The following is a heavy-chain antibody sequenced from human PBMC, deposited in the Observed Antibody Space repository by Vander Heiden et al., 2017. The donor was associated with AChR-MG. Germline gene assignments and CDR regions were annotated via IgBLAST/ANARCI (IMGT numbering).Heavy chain of an antibody. V-gene: IGHV3-9*01. D-gene: IGHD3-16*02. J-gene: IGHJ4*01. CDR3: AKDMAPCGGVIGDFDY. CDR1: GFTFDDYA. CDR2: ISWNSGSI. Sequence: EVQLVESGGGLVQPGRSLRLSCAASGFTFDDYAMPWVRQAPGKGLEWVSGISWNSGSIGYADSVKGRFTISRDNAKNSLYLKMNSLRAEDTALYYCAKDMAPCGGVIGDFDYWGHGTLVTVSS.